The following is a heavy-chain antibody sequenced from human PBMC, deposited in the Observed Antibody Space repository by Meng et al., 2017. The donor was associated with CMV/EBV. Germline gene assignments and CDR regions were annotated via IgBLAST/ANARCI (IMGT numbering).Heavy chain of an antibody. D-gene: IGHD2-2*01. V-gene: IGHV1-46*01. CDR1: GYTFTSYY. Sequence: ASVKVSCKASGYTFTSYYMHWVRQAPGQGLEWMGIINPSGGSTSYAQKFQGRVTMTRDTSTSTVYMELSSLGSEDTAVYYCARPTNYCSSTSCFLNGMDVWGQGTTVTVSS. J-gene: IGHJ6*02. CDR3: ARPTNYCSSTSCFLNGMDV. CDR2: INPSGGST.